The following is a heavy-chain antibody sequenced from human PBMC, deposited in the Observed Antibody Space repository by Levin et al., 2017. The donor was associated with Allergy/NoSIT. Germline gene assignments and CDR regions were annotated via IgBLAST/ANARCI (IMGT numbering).Heavy chain of an antibody. J-gene: IGHJ4*02. CDR1: GFMFGRYW. D-gene: IGHD2-2*01. CDR3: ARDQGVPRGGQDC. CDR2: MNLDGSEK. V-gene: IGHV3-7*04. Sequence: GGSLRLSCAASGFMFGRYWMSWVRQAPGKGPEWVANMNLDGSEKYYVDSVKGRFTISRDNAKNLLYLQMTSLRAEDTALYYCARDQGVPRGGQDCWGQGTRVTVSS.